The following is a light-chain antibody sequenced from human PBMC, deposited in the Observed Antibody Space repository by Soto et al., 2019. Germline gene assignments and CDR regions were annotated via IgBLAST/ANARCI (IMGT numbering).Light chain of an antibody. Sequence: ESMSTQSPATLSLSPGERATLSCRASQSVRSYLAWYQQKPGQAPRLLIYDASNRAPGIPARFSGSGSGTDFPLTISSLEPDDFAVYYCQQRSSWPRITFGQGTRLDI. CDR3: QQRSSWPRIT. CDR1: QSVRSY. J-gene: IGKJ5*01. V-gene: IGKV3-11*01. CDR2: DAS.